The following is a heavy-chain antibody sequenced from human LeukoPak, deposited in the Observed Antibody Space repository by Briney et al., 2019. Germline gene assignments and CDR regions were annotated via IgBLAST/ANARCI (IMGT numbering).Heavy chain of an antibody. J-gene: IGHJ4*02. CDR1: GYTFTSYG. V-gene: IGHV1-18*01. CDR2: ISAYNGNT. D-gene: IGHD3-10*01. Sequence: ASVKVSCKASGYTFTSYGISWVRQAPGQGLEWMGWISAYNGNTNYAQKLQGRATMTTDTSTSTAYMELRSLRSDATAVYYCASDGITLVRGVGKGSTDYWGQGTLVTVSS. CDR3: ASDGITLVRGVGKGSTDY.